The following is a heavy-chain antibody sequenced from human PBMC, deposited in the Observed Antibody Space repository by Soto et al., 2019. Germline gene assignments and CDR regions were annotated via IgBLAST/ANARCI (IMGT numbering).Heavy chain of an antibody. V-gene: IGHV5-51*01. D-gene: IGHD3-22*01. Sequence: GQSLKISCNGSGYSFTNYWIGWVRQIPGKGLEWMGIIYPGHPDTRYIPSFQRQVTISADKSLSTAYLQWSSLKASDTAMYSCARTYYYDISGYCFDYWGQGTLVTLYS. CDR3: ARTYYYDISGYCFDY. J-gene: IGHJ4*02. CDR2: IYPGHPDT. CDR1: GYSFTNYW.